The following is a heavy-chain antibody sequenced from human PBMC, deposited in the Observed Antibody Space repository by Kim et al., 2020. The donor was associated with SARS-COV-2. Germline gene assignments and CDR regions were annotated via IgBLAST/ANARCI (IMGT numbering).Heavy chain of an antibody. D-gene: IGHD7-27*01. J-gene: IGHJ4*02. Sequence: GGSLRLSCAASGFTFSSYGMHWVRQAPGKGLEWVAVIWYDGSNKYYADSVKGRFTISRDNSKNTLYLQMNSLRAEDTAVYYCARDFPFMGIEEDKFDYWGQGTLVTVSS. V-gene: IGHV3-33*01. CDR3: ARDFPFMGIEEDKFDY. CDR1: GFTFSSYG. CDR2: IWYDGSNK.